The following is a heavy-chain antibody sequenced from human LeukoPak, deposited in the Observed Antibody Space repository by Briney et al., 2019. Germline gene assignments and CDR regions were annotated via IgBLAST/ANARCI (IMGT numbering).Heavy chain of an antibody. D-gene: IGHD3-10*01. J-gene: IGHJ5*02. V-gene: IGHV3-64*02. Sequence: PGGSLRLSCAASGFTFSAYTMHWVRQAPGQGLEYVSGISSNGLSTNYADSVKGRFNISRDNSKNTLYLQMGSLRPDDMAVYYCARGIYASGPFDPWGQGTLVTVSS. CDR3: ARGIYASGPFDP. CDR1: GFTFSAYT. CDR2: ISSNGLST.